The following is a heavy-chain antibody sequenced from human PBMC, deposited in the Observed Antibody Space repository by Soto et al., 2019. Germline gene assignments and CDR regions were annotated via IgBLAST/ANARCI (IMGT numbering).Heavy chain of an antibody. Sequence: ASVKVSCKASGYTFTSYTIHWVRQAPGQRLEWMGWINAGNGNTKYPQKFQGRVTITRDTSASTAYMELSSLRSEDTAVYYCARDRPEYYYGMDVWGQGTTVTSP. CDR3: ARDRPEYYYGMDV. V-gene: IGHV1-3*01. J-gene: IGHJ6*02. CDR1: GYTFTSYT. CDR2: INAGNGNT.